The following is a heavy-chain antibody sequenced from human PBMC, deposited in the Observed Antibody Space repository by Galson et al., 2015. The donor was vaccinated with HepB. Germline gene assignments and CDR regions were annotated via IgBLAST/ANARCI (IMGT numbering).Heavy chain of an antibody. D-gene: IGHD3-10*01. CDR1: GFTFSSYW. CDR2: INQDGSDK. Sequence: SLRLSCAASGFTFSSYWMSWVRQAPGKGLEWVANINQDGSDKYYVDSVKGRFTISRDNAKNSLYLQMNSLRAEDTAVYYCARDDRESVVRGLISYWGQGTLVTVSS. CDR3: ARDDRESVVRGLISY. J-gene: IGHJ4*02. V-gene: IGHV3-7*01.